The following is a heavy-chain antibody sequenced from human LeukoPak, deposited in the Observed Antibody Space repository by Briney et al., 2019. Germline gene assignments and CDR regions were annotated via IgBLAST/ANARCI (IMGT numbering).Heavy chain of an antibody. CDR3: AGDDFGDSLYYFDY. CDR1: GFPYCVYV. J-gene: IGHJ4*02. V-gene: IGHV3-23*01. Sequence: TGGSLRLSCAASGFPYCVYVIRCVREAPGKGLEWVSSIGGRDGNTYYADSVKGRFTVYRDNSTNTLYLQMKSLRAEDTAVYYCAGDDFGDSLYYFDYWGQGTMVTVSS. D-gene: IGHD4-17*01. CDR2: IGGRDGNT.